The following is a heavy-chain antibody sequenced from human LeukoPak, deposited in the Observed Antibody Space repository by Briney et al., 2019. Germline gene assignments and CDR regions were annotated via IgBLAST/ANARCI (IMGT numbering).Heavy chain of an antibody. V-gene: IGHV3-23*01. CDR3: AKVGGWFGELLSDYYYYMDV. CDR1: GFTFNNYA. CDR2: ISGSDAGT. Sequence: GGSLRLSCAASGFTFNNYAMSWVRQAPGKGLEWVSAISGSDAGTYYADSVKGRFTISRDNSKNTLYLQMNSLRAEDTAVYYCAKVGGWFGELLSDYYYYMDVWGKGTTVTVSS. J-gene: IGHJ6*03. D-gene: IGHD3-10*01.